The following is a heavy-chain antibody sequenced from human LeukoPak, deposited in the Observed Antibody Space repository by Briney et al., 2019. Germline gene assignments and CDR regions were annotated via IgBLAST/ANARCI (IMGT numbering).Heavy chain of an antibody. J-gene: IGHJ4*02. V-gene: IGHV4-38-2*02. Sequence: SETLSLTCSVSGYSISRGYYWGWIRQPPGKGLEWIGSLYPSGSTYDNPSFKSRVTISVGTSKNQFSLKLSSVTAADRAVYYCARAAAGVYYFDYWGQGALVTVSS. CDR3: ARAAAGVYYFDY. D-gene: IGHD6-13*01. CDR1: GYSISRGYY. CDR2: LYPSGST.